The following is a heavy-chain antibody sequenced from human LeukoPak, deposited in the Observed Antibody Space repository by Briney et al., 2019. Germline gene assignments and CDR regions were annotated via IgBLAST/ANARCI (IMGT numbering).Heavy chain of an antibody. D-gene: IGHD2-15*01. Sequence: ASVKVSCKASGGTFTSYAISWVRQAPGQGLEWMGGIIPIFGTANYAQKFQGRVTMTADESTSTAYMELSSLRSEDTAVYYCAREGYCSGGSCRLPQAWFDPWGQGTLVTVSS. CDR1: GGTFTSYA. V-gene: IGHV1-69*13. J-gene: IGHJ5*02. CDR2: IIPIFGTA. CDR3: AREGYCSGGSCRLPQAWFDP.